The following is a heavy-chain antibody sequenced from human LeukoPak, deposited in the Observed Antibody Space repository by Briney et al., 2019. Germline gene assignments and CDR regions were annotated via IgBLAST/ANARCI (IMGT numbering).Heavy chain of an antibody. V-gene: IGHV1-2*02. J-gene: IGHJ4*02. CDR2: INPNSGGT. D-gene: IGHD2-15*01. Sequence: GASVKVSCKASGYTFTGYYMHWVRQAPGQGLEWMGWINPNSGGTNYAQKFQGRVTMTRDTSISTAYMELSRLRSDDTAVYYCARDPRSRYCSGGSCPYIDYWGQGTLVTVSS. CDR1: GYTFTGYY. CDR3: ARDPRSRYCSGGSCPYIDY.